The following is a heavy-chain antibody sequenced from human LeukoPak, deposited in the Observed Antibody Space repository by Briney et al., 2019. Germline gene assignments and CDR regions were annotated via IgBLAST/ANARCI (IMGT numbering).Heavy chain of an antibody. CDR1: GFTFSSYA. V-gene: IGHV3-30-3*01. Sequence: GGSLRLSCAASGFTFSSYAMHWVRQAPGKGLEWVAVISYDGSNKYYADSVKGRFTISGDNSRNTLYLQMNSLRAEDTAVYYCARDPAYYGMDVWGQGTTVTVSS. J-gene: IGHJ6*02. CDR3: ARDPAYYGMDV. CDR2: ISYDGSNK.